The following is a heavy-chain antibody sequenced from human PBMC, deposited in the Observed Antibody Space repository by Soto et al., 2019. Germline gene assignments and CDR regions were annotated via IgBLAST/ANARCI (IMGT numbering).Heavy chain of an antibody. Sequence: EVQLVESGGVLVQPGGSLRLSCAAYGFTFSRYSMNWVRQAPGKGLEWVSYISSSSSTIYYGDSVKGRFTISRDNAKDSLYLQMSSPRDEDTAVYYCARDPYDSSGYYSLFDYWGQGTLVTVSS. CDR2: ISSSSSTI. J-gene: IGHJ4*02. CDR3: ARDPYDSSGYYSLFDY. D-gene: IGHD3-22*01. V-gene: IGHV3-48*02. CDR1: GFTFSRYS.